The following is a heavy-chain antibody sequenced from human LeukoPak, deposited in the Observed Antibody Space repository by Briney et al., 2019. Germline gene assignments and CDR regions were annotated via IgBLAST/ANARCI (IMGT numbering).Heavy chain of an antibody. CDR2: IYSGGST. Sequence: PGGSLRLSCAASGFTVSSNYMSWVCQAPGKGLEWVSVIYSGGSTYYADSVKGRFTISRDNSKNTLYLQMNSLRAEDTAVYYCATGSVLEWFLFDYWGQGTLVTVSS. D-gene: IGHD3-3*01. CDR3: ATGSVLEWFLFDY. CDR1: GFTVSSNY. J-gene: IGHJ4*02. V-gene: IGHV3-66*02.